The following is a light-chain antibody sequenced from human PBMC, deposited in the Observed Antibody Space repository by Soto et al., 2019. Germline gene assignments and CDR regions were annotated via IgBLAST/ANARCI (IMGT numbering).Light chain of an antibody. J-gene: IGLJ2*01. CDR1: SGSIASNY. V-gene: IGLV6-57*04. CDR2: EDN. Sequence: NFMLTQPHSVSESPGKTVTISCTRSSGSIASNYEQWYQQRPGSVPTTVIYEDNQRPSGVPDRVSGSIDRSSNSASLTIAGLKTEDEADYYCQSYDSSNQQVVGGGTKLTAL. CDR3: QSYDSSNQQV.